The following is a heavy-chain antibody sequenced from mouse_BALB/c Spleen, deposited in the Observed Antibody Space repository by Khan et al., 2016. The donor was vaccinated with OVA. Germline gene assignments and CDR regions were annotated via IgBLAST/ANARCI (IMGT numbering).Heavy chain of an antibody. Sequence: EVELVESGGDLVKPGGSLKLSCAASGFTFSSYGMSWVRQTPDKRLEWVAAISSGGSYTYYPASLKGRFTISRDNAKNTLYLQMSSLKSEDTAMYNCARQPGYYEGSAMDYWGQGTSVTVSS. CDR3: ARQPGYYEGSAMDY. V-gene: IGHV5-6*01. CDR1: GFTFSSYG. J-gene: IGHJ4*01. CDR2: ISSGGSYT. D-gene: IGHD2-3*01.